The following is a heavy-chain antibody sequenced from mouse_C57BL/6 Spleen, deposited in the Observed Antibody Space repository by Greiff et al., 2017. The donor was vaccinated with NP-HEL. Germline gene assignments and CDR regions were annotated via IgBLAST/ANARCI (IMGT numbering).Heavy chain of an antibody. Sequence: QVQLQQPGAELVKPGASVKLSCKASGYTFTSYWMHWVKQRPGQGLEWIGMIHPNSGSTNYNEKFKSKATLTVDKSSSTAYMQLSSLTSEDSAVYYCARYGYYWFAYWGQGTLVTVSA. CDR3: ARYGYYWFAY. V-gene: IGHV1-64*01. CDR1: GYTFTSYW. CDR2: IHPNSGST. D-gene: IGHD2-3*01. J-gene: IGHJ3*01.